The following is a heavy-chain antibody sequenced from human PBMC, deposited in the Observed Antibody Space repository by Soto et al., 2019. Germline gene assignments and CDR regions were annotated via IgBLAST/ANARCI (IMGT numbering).Heavy chain of an antibody. Sequence: GGPLRLSCTVSGFTFSAFAMYWVRQAPGKGLEWVALISYDGRNEDYAESVRGRFTISRDNSKNTLYLDMNSLSAEDSAVYFCAKGVVREPAYFDYWGQGTLVTVSS. CDR2: ISYDGRNE. J-gene: IGHJ4*02. CDR3: AKGVVREPAYFDY. V-gene: IGHV3-30*18. CDR1: GFTFSAFA. D-gene: IGHD3-10*01.